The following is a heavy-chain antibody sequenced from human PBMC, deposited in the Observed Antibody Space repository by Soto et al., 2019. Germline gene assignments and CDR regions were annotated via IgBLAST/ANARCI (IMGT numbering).Heavy chain of an antibody. CDR3: GMVDNYVTPTPQDV. Sequence: QVQLVQSGDEVKKPGASVKVSCKASGYIFVNYGIAWVRQAPGQGLEWMGWISPYTGNTHSATKIQGRLTMTPDTSTSTAYMDLGSLTSDDTAVYYCGMVDNYVTPTPQDVWGQGTTVTVSS. D-gene: IGHD3-16*01. CDR2: ISPYTGNT. V-gene: IGHV1-18*01. CDR1: GYIFVNYG. J-gene: IGHJ6*02.